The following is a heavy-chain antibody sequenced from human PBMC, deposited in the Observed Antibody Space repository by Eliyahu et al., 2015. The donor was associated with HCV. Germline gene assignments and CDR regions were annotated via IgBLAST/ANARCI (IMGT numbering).Heavy chain of an antibody. Sequence: EVQLVXSGAEVKKSGESLKISCKTSGYDFTGYWXGXGGQVPGEGVGXMGMVYRDDSDTRYSPSXQGQVVITADKSISTAYLQWSNLKASDTAIYYCARIRDGYKDYWGQGTLVTVSS. CDR2: VYRDDSDT. J-gene: IGHJ4*02. CDR1: GYDFTGYW. CDR3: ARIRDGYKDY. D-gene: IGHD5-24*01. V-gene: IGHV5-51*01.